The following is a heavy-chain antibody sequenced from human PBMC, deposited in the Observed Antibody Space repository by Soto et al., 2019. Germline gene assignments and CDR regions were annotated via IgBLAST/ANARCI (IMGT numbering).Heavy chain of an antibody. CDR2: IDTAGDT. CDR1: GFTFSSYD. V-gene: IGHV3-13*01. Sequence: EVQLVESGGGLVQPGGSLRLSCAASGFTFSSYDMHWVRQATGKGLEWVSAIDTAGDTYYPGSVKGRFTISRENAKNSLYLQMNSLRAGDTAVYYCARSNGVGAFDIWGQGTMVTVSS. CDR3: ARSNGVGAFDI. J-gene: IGHJ3*02. D-gene: IGHD7-27*01.